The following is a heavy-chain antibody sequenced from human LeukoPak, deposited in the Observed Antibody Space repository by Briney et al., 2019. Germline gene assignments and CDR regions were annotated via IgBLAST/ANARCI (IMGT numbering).Heavy chain of an antibody. CDR3: ARERAVNGWTSAHFDY. Sequence: PGGSLRLSCATSGFTFSSYSIHWVRQAPGKGLEWVSVISSDGNTKYYADSVRGRFTIPRDNSENTVYLQINSLRIEDTAVYYCARERAVNGWTSAHFDYWGQGTLVTVSS. CDR2: ISSDGNTK. CDR1: GFTFSSYS. J-gene: IGHJ4*02. D-gene: IGHD6-19*01. V-gene: IGHV3-30*14.